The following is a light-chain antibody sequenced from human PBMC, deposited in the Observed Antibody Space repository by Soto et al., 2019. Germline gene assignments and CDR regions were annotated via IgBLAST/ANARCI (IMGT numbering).Light chain of an antibody. CDR1: QSISNY. V-gene: IGKV3-20*01. CDR3: QRYGGSPIT. Sequence: EILLTQSPATLSLSPGERATLSCRASQSISNYLAWYQQKPGQAPRLLIYGASSRATGIPGRFGGSGSGTDFTLTISRLEPEDFAVYYCQRYGGSPITFGQGTRLEIK. J-gene: IGKJ5*01. CDR2: GAS.